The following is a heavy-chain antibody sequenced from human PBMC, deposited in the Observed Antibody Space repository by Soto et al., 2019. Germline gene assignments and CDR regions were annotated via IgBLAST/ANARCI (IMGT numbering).Heavy chain of an antibody. J-gene: IGHJ4*02. Sequence: GGSLRLSCAASGFSFRDYYMSWIRQVPGKGLEWVSHISGNDDTIDYADSVKGRFTISRDNAKSSLFLQMSSLRAEDTAVYWCAREYDSGYHYYFDYWGQGTLVTVSS. CDR1: GFSFRDYY. CDR2: ISGNDDTI. D-gene: IGHD5-12*01. CDR3: AREYDSGYHYYFDY. V-gene: IGHV3-11*01.